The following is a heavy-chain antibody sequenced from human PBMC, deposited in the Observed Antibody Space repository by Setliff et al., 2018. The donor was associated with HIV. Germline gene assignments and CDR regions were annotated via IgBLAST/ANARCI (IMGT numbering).Heavy chain of an antibody. J-gene: IGHJ4*02. D-gene: IGHD1-26*01. Sequence: PSETLSLTCAVSGYSIRSGYYWGWIRQPPGKGLEWIGTIYYSGGTYYKSSLKSRLIISLDTSKNQFSLNLRSVTAADTAVYFCASGGHRLHDYWGQGTLVTVSS. V-gene: IGHV4-38-2*01. CDR1: GYSIRSGYY. CDR2: IYYSGGT. CDR3: ASGGHRLHDY.